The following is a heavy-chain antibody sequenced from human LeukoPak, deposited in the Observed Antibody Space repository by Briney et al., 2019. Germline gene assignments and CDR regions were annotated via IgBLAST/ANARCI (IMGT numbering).Heavy chain of an antibody. D-gene: IGHD3-9*01. CDR3: ARDTYDILTGYYKWAFDI. V-gene: IGHV3-21*06. CDR2: ISSSSSYI. Sequence: GGSVRLSCAASGFTFSSYWMHWVRQAPGKGLGWVSSISSSSSYIYYADSVKGRFTISRDNAKNSLYLQMNSLRAEDTAVYYCARDTYDILTGYYKWAFDIWGQGTMVTVSS. J-gene: IGHJ3*02. CDR1: GFTFSSYW.